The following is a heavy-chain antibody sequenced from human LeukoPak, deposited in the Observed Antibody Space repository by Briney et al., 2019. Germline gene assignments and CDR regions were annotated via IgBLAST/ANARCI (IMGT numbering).Heavy chain of an antibody. V-gene: IGHV4-34*01. CDR1: GGSFRGYY. D-gene: IGHD2-2*01. J-gene: IGHJ6*03. CDR2: INHSGST. CDR3: ARGGKSRYCSSTSCSASYYYYYMDV. Sequence: SETLSLTCAVYGGSFRGYYWSWIRQPPGKGLEWIGEINHSGSTNYNPSLKSRVTISVDTSKNQFSLKLSSVTAADTAVYYCARGGKSRYCSSTSCSASYYYYYMDVWGKGTTVTGSS.